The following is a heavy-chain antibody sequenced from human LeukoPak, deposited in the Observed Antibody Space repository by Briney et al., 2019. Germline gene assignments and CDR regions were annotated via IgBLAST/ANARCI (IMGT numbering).Heavy chain of an antibody. V-gene: IGHV6-1*01. CDR3: ARRLTQYDCFDP. Sequence: SQTLSLTRAISGDSVSSNSVTWNWIRQSPSRGLEWLGRTYYRSTWYNDYAVSVRGRITVNPDTSKNQFSLHLNSVTPEDTAVYYCARRLTQYDCFDPWGQGILVTVSS. J-gene: IGHJ5*02. CDR1: GDSVSSNSVT. D-gene: IGHD2-2*01. CDR2: TYYRSTWYN.